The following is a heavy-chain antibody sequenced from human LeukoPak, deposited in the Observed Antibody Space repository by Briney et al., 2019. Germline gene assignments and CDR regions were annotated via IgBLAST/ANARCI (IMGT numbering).Heavy chain of an antibody. CDR1: GFTSSNSG. CDR3: AREPGQQHYNGVDG. Sequence: GSLRHSCAAPGFTSSNSGMHSVRRALGKGREWGAAIWYDGSNKLYVESVKGRVTVSRANSKSAMYLQMNSLRVDDTAVYYCAREPGQQHYNGVDGWGQGTTVTASS. D-gene: IGHD1-1*01. V-gene: IGHV3-33*01. J-gene: IGHJ6*02. CDR2: IWYDGSNK.